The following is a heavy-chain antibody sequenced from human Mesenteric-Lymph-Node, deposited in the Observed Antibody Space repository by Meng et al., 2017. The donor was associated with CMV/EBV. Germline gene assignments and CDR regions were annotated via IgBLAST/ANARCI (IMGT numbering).Heavy chain of an antibody. D-gene: IGHD2-2*02. CDR3: ARSFQLVVPSAIEY. J-gene: IGHJ4*02. CDR2: INPNSGGT. CDR1: GYTFTSYG. V-gene: IGHV1-2*02. Sequence: ASVKVSCKASGYTFTSYGISWVRQAPGQGLEWMGWINPNSGGTNYAQKFQGRVTMTRDTSISTAYMELSRLRSDDTAVYYCARSFQLVVPSAIEYWGQGTLVTVSS.